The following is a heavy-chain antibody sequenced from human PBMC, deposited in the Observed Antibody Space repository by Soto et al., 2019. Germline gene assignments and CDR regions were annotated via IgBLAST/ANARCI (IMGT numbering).Heavy chain of an antibody. D-gene: IGHD1-1*01. Sequence: GGSLRLSCIGSGFTFGDFAVSWVRQAPGKGLEWVGFMRSEDYGGTTEYAASVKGRFTISRDDYKNTGFLHMNSLKTEDTGVYYCARGTDRFEYWGRGILVTVSS. J-gene: IGHJ4*02. CDR3: ARGTDRFEY. V-gene: IGHV3-49*04. CDR2: MRSEDYGGTT. CDR1: GFTFGDFA.